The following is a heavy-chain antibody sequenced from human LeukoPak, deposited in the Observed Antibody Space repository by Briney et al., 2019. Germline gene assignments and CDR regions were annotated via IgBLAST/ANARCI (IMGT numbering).Heavy chain of an antibody. J-gene: IGHJ4*02. CDR2: IYPGDSDT. CDR1: GYSFTSYW. CDR3: ARFNAYGDYGDDY. D-gene: IGHD4-17*01. V-gene: IGHV5-51*01. Sequence: LTLSCKGSGYSFTSYWMGWVRQMPGKGREGMGVIYPGDSDTRYRPSLQGQVTISADKSISTAYLQWSSLKASDTAMYYCARFNAYGDYGDDYWGQGTLVTVSS.